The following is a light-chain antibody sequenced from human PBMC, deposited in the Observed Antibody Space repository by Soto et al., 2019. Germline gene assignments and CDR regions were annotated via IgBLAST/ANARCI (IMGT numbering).Light chain of an antibody. V-gene: IGLV2-8*01. CDR1: SSDVGRYNY. CDR3: SSYAGNSPYV. Sequence: QSALTQPPSASGSPGQSVTISCTGTSSDVGRYNYISWYQQRPGKAPKLIIYEVSKRPSGVPDRLSGFKYGNTTSLTVSGLQAEDEADYYCSSYAGNSPYVFGNGTKVTVL. CDR2: EVS. J-gene: IGLJ1*01.